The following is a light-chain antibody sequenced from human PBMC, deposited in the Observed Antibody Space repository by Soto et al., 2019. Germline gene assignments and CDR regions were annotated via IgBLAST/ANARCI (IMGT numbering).Light chain of an antibody. Sequence: QSALTQPASVSAPPGQSITISCTGSSSNLGRHDYVSWYQHHPGKVPKVIIYEDIHRPSGVSDRFSGSKSGNTASLTISGLRAEDEADYYCTSYSGGLSLLLFGGGTKLTVL. CDR2: EDI. V-gene: IGLV2-14*01. J-gene: IGLJ2*01. CDR3: TSYSGGLSLLL. CDR1: SSNLGRHDY.